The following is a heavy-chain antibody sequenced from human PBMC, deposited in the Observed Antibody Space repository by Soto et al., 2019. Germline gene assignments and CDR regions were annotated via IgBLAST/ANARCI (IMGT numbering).Heavy chain of an antibody. Sequence: QVHLVQSGAEVKKPGASVKVSCKGSGYAFTTYGITWVRQAPGQGLEWMGWISAHNGNTNYAQKLKGRGTVTRDTSTSTAYMGLRGLRSDDTAVYYCARGRYGDYWGQGALVTVSS. D-gene: IGHD1-1*01. J-gene: IGHJ4*02. CDR1: GYAFTTYG. CDR2: ISAHNGNT. CDR3: ARGRYGDY. V-gene: IGHV1-18*01.